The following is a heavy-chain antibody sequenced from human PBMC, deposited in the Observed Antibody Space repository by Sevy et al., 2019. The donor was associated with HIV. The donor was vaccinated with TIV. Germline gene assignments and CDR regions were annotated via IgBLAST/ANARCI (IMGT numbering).Heavy chain of an antibody. J-gene: IGHJ4*02. D-gene: IGHD3-10*01. Sequence: GGSLRLSCAASGFTVSSNYMSWVRQAPGKGLEWVSLIYSGGSTYYADSVKGRFTISRDNSKNTLYLQMNSLRAEDTAVYYCARIKQVWYYFDYWGQGTLVTVSS. CDR3: ARIKQVWYYFDY. CDR1: GFTVSSNY. CDR2: IYSGGST. V-gene: IGHV3-53*01.